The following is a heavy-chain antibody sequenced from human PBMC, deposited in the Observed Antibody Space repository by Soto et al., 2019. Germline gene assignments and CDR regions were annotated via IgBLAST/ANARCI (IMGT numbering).Heavy chain of an antibody. CDR2: ISYDGSNK. J-gene: IGHJ5*02. D-gene: IGHD3-9*01. CDR3: ASSKLRYFDWLLYGPNWFDP. V-gene: IGHV3-30-3*01. Sequence: GGSLRLSCAASGFTFSSYAMHWVRQAPGKGLEWVAVISYDGSNKYYADSVKGRFTISRDNSKNTLYLQMNSLRAEDTAVYYCASSKLRYFDWLLYGPNWFDPWGQGTLVTVSS. CDR1: GFTFSSYA.